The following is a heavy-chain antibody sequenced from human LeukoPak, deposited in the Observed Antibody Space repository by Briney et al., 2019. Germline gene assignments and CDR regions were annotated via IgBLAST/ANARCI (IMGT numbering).Heavy chain of an antibody. CDR1: GFTFSSYS. CDR2: ISSSSSTI. Sequence: PGGSLRLSCAASGFTFSSYSMNWARQAPGKGLEWVSYISSSSSTIYYADSVKGRFTISRDNAKNSLYLQMNSLRAEDTAVYYCARAAAAGYWGQGTLVTVSS. CDR3: ARAAAAGY. J-gene: IGHJ4*02. D-gene: IGHD6-13*01. V-gene: IGHV3-48*04.